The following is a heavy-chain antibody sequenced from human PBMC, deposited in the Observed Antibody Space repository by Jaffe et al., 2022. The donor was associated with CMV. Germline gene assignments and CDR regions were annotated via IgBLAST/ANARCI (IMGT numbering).Heavy chain of an antibody. CDR2: ITGDGSIT. D-gene: IGHD6-13*01. J-gene: IGHJ4*02. CDR1: GFSFSSLW. Sequence: EVQLVESGGGLVQPGGSLRLSCSASGFSFSSLWMHWVRQAPGKGLVWISQITGDGSITTYADSVKGRFTISRDNAKNTLYLQMNSLRAEDTAVYYCARGGIGTEIDYWGQGTLVTVSS. V-gene: IGHV3-74*01. CDR3: ARGGIGTEIDY.